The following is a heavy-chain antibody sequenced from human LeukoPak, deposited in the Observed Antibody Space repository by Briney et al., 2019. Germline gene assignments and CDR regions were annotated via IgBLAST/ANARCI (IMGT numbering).Heavy chain of an antibody. CDR1: GFIFSNYA. J-gene: IGHJ4*02. D-gene: IGHD6-19*01. CDR3: VKGPRPDITVAHTVEN. CDR2: ISSRGDST. Sequence: RGSLRLSCAASGFIFSNYAMSWVRQVPGRGLEWVSTISSRGDSTYVADSVKGRFTISRDNSKNSLYLQMNTVRAEDTAVYYCVKGPRPDITVAHTVENWGQGTLVTAS. V-gene: IGHV3-23*01.